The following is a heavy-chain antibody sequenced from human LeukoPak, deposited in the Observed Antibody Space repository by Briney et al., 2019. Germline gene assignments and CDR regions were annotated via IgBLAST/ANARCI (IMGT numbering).Heavy chain of an antibody. CDR3: ARGGGAFDI. CDR2: TYYRSKWYG. Sequence: SQTLSLTCAISGDSVSSNTTGWNWIRQSPSRGLEWLGRTYYRSKWYGDYAVSVKSRITINPDTSKNQFSLQLNSVTPEDTAVYYCARGGGAFDIWDQGTVVTVSS. J-gene: IGHJ3*02. V-gene: IGHV6-1*01. D-gene: IGHD3-3*01. CDR1: GDSVSSNTTG.